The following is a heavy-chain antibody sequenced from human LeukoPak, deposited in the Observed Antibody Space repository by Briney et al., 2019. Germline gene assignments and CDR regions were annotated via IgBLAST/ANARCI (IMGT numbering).Heavy chain of an antibody. CDR2: IFPGDSDT. J-gene: IGHJ4*02. D-gene: IGHD2-21*02. V-gene: IGHV5-51*01. CDR1: GYTFTDYW. CDR3: ARTVRLGGDSDSLLGY. Sequence: GESLKISCAASGYTFTDYWIAWVRQVPGIGLEWMGIIFPGDSDTRYSPSFQGQVTISADKSISTAYLQWNTLKASDTAIYYCARTVRLGGDSDSLLGYWGLGTSVTVSS.